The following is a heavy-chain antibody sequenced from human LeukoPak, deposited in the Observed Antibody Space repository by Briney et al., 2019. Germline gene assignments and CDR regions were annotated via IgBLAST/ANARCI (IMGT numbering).Heavy chain of an antibody. J-gene: IGHJ6*02. CDR1: GYTLTELS. Sequence: EASVKVSCTVSGYTLTELSMHWVRQAPGKGLEWMGGFDPEDGETIYAQKFQGRVTMTEDTSTDTAYMELSSLRSEDTAVYYCATAYSSSFLRMDVWGQGTTVTVSS. V-gene: IGHV1-24*01. CDR2: FDPEDGET. CDR3: ATAYSSSFLRMDV. D-gene: IGHD6-13*01.